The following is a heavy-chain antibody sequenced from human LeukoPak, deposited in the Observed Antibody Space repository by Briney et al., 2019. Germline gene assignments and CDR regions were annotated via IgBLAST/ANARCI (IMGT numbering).Heavy chain of an antibody. J-gene: IGHJ6*03. D-gene: IGHD3-10*01. Sequence: GASVKVSCKASGYTFTSYYMHWVRQAPGQGLEWMGIINPSGGSTSYAQKFQGRVTMTRDMSTSTVYMELSSLRSEDTAVYYCASGYGSGSYYSNYYYYMDVWGKGTTVTVSS. CDR3: ASGYGSGSYYSNYYYYMDV. CDR1: GYTFTSYY. CDR2: INPSGGST. V-gene: IGHV1-46*01.